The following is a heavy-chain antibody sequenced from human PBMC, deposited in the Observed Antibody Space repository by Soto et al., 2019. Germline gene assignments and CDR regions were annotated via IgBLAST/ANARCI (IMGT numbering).Heavy chain of an antibody. CDR3: ARRYGYYFDY. CDR1: GSPVSAGSYY. Sequence: PSATLSLTSSGCGSPVSAGSYYWNWIRQPPGKGLEWIGYIYFSGSTNYNPSLKSRVTISVDTSKNQLSLKLSSVTAADTAVYYCARRYGYYFDYWGQG. V-gene: IGHV4-61*01. D-gene: IGHD3-9*01. CDR2: IYFSGST. J-gene: IGHJ4*02.